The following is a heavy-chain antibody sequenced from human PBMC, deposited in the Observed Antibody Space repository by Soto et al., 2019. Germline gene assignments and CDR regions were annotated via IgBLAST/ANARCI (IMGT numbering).Heavy chain of an antibody. D-gene: IGHD6-13*01. V-gene: IGHV3-33*01. J-gene: IGHJ4*02. CDR1: GFTSSSYG. Sequence: QVQLVESGGGVVQPGRSLRLSCAASGFTSSSYGMHWVRQAPGKGLEWVAVIWYDGSNKYYADSVKGRFTISRDNSKNTLYLQMNSLRAEDTAVYYCARWPVQQPGPLDYWGQGTLVTVSS. CDR3: ARWPVQQPGPLDY. CDR2: IWYDGSNK.